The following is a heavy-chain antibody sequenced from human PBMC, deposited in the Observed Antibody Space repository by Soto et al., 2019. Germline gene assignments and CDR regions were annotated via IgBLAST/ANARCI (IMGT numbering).Heavy chain of an antibody. Sequence: QVQLQESGPGLVKPSETLSLTCTVSGGSISSDYWSWIRQPPGKGLEWIGYIYYSGSTNYNPSLKRRVSISVATSKNQFPPKLSSVTAADPAVYYCARLGRYCSGGRCYAWFDPWGQGTVVPVSS. CDR3: ARLGRYCSGGRCYAWFDP. V-gene: IGHV4-59*08. CDR2: IYYSGST. D-gene: IGHD2-15*01. J-gene: IGHJ5*02. CDR1: GGSISSDY.